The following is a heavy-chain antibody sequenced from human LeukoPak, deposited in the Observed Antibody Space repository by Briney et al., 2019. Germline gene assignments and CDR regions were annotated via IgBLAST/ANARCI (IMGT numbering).Heavy chain of an antibody. CDR2: IYPGDSDT. Sequence: GEALKISCKGSGYSFTSYWIGWVRQVPGKGLEWMGIIYPGDSDTAYSPSFQGQVTVSADKSITTAYLQWSSLKASDTAMYYCARRGRYSYGSYFDYWGQGTLVTVSS. J-gene: IGHJ4*02. D-gene: IGHD5-18*01. V-gene: IGHV5-51*01. CDR3: ARRGRYSYGSYFDY. CDR1: GYSFTSYW.